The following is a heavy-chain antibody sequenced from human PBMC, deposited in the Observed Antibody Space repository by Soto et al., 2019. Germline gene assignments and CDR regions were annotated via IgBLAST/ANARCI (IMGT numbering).Heavy chain of an antibody. CDR1: GGSISGSSYY. V-gene: IGHV4-39*01. Sequence: PSETLSLTXTVSGGSISGSSYYWGWIRQPPGKGLEWIGSISDSESTYYNLSLKSRITMSVDTSKNQFSLKLSSASAADTAVYYCARQNPLNWFDPWGQGTLVTVSS. CDR2: ISDSEST. CDR3: ARQNPLNWFDP. J-gene: IGHJ5*02.